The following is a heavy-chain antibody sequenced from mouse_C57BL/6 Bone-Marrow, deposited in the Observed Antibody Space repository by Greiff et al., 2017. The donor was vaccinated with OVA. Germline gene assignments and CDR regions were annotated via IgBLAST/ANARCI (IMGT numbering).Heavy chain of an antibody. Sequence: DVQLQQSGAELVRPGASVKLSCTASGFNIKDDYMHWVKQRPEQGLEWIGWIDPENGDTEYASKFQGKATITADTSSNTAYLQLSSLTSEDTAVYYCTFYYYGSRPAYWGQGTLVTVSA. CDR3: TFYYYGSRPAY. V-gene: IGHV14-4*01. J-gene: IGHJ3*01. CDR2: IDPENGDT. D-gene: IGHD1-1*01. CDR1: GFNIKDDY.